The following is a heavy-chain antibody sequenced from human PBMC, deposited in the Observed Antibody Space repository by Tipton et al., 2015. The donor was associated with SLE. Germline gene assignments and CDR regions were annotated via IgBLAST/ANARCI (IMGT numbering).Heavy chain of an antibody. J-gene: IGHJ3*02. CDR2: IYPADPDT. CDR3: ARRLITAPGAFDI. V-gene: IGHV5-51*01. Sequence: QLVQSGAEVKKPGESLKISCKGSRYTFTNYWIGWVRQMPGKGLEWMGIIYPADPDTRYSPPFQGQVTISADKSITTAYLQWSSLKASDTAMYYCARRLITAPGAFDIWGQGTMVTVSS. D-gene: IGHD1-14*01. CDR1: RYTFTNYW.